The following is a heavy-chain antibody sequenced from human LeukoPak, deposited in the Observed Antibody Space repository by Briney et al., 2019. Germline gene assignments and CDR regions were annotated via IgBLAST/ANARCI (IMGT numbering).Heavy chain of an antibody. Sequence: GGSLRLSCAASGFTFSSYAMHWVRQAPGKGLEWVAVISYDGSNKYYADSVKGRFTISRDNSKNTLYLQMNSLRAEDTAVYYCAREACPYRLCYYDSSGYSLNYYFDYWGRGTLVTVSS. V-gene: IGHV3-30-3*01. CDR2: ISYDGSNK. D-gene: IGHD3-22*01. J-gene: IGHJ4*02. CDR3: AREACPYRLCYYDSSGYSLNYYFDY. CDR1: GFTFSSYA.